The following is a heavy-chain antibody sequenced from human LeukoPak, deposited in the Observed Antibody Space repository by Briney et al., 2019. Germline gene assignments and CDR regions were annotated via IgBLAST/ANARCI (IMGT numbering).Heavy chain of an antibody. D-gene: IGHD4-11*01. CDR2: ISGSGGST. Sequence: GGSLRLSCAASGFTFSSYGMSWVRQAPGKELEWVSAISGSGGSTYYADSVKGRFTISRDNSKNTLYLHMNSLRGEDTAVYYCARGQHRVTYSDDSFDIWGQGTMVTVSS. V-gene: IGHV3-23*01. J-gene: IGHJ3*02. CDR3: ARGQHRVTYSDDSFDI. CDR1: GFTFSSYG.